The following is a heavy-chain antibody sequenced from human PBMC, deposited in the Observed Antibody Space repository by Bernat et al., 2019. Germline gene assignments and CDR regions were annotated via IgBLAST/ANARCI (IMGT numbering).Heavy chain of an antibody. D-gene: IGHD2-15*01. J-gene: IGHJ2*01. V-gene: IGHV7-4-1*02. CDR1: GYTFTSYA. Sequence: QVQLVQSGSELKKPGASVKVSCKASGYTFTSYAMNWVRQAPGQGLEWMGWLNTNTGDPTYAQGFTGRFVFSLDTSVNTTYLQISSLKAEDPAVYYWGGGGGGGGAFDLWGRGTLVTVSS. CDR3: GGGGGGGGAFDL. CDR2: LNTNTGDP.